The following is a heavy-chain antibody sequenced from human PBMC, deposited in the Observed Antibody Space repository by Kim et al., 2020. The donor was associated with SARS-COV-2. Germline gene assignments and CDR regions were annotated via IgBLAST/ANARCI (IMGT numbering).Heavy chain of an antibody. Sequence: ASVKVSCKASGYTFTGYFMHWVRQAPGQGLEYMGWINPNGGDTIYVLKFQGRVTMTRDTSISTAYMELSSLRSDDTAVYYCARGDVSYYYDTSGPDVWGQGTTVTVAS. CDR1: GYTFTGYF. CDR3: ARGDVSYYYDTSGPDV. J-gene: IGHJ6*02. CDR2: INPNGGDT. D-gene: IGHD3-22*01. V-gene: IGHV1-2*02.